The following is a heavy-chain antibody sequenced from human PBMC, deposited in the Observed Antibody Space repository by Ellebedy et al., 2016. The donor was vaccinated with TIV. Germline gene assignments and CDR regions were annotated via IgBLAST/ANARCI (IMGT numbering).Heavy chain of an antibody. J-gene: IGHJ1*01. Sequence: GESLKISCVASGFTVSSNYMFWVRQAPGKGLEWVALQHSTDIPYYADSVRGRFTVSSDDSQNKLFLQMNNLRGEDTAVYYCARTDCSGRSCYSFFNHWGQGTLVTVSS. D-gene: IGHD2-8*02. CDR3: ARTDCSGRSCYSFFNH. CDR2: QHSTDIP. CDR1: GFTVSSNY. V-gene: IGHV3-53*01.